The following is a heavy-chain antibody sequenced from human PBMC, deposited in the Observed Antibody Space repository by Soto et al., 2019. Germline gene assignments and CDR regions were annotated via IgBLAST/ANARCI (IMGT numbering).Heavy chain of an antibody. V-gene: IGHV1-69*01. Sequence: QVQLVQSGAEVKKPGSSVKVSCKASGGTFSSYAISWVRQAPGQGLEWMGGIIPIFGTANYAQKFQGRATITADESKSKAYMELSSLICEDTAVYYCARGACSSTSCYTGLVSAYPEGFDYWGQGTLGTVSS. CDR1: GGTFSSYA. CDR2: IIPIFGTA. D-gene: IGHD2-2*02. CDR3: ARGACSSTSCYTGLVSAYPEGFDY. J-gene: IGHJ4*02.